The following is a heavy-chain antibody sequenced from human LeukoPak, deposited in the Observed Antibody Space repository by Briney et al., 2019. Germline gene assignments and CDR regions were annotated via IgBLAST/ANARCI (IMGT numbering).Heavy chain of an antibody. J-gene: IGHJ5*02. CDR2: INPNSGGT. D-gene: IGHD3-10*01. CDR3: ARGWFGELFLRNWFDP. V-gene: IGHV1-2*02. CDR1: GYTFTDYY. Sequence: ASVKVSCKASGYTFTDYYMHWVRQAPGQGLEWMGWINPNSGGTNYAQKFQGRVTMTRDTSINTAYMELSRLTSDDTAVYYCARGWFGELFLRNWFDPWGQGTLVTVSS.